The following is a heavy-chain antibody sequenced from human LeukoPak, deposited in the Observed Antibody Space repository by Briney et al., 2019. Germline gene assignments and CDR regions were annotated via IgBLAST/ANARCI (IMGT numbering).Heavy chain of an antibody. D-gene: IGHD2-15*01. CDR2: IYTSGST. J-gene: IGHJ6*03. V-gene: IGHV4-61*02. Sequence: SQTLSLTCTVSGASISSGHYYWSWIRQPAGKGLEWIGRIYTSGSTDYNPSLKSRVTISVDTSKNQFSLKLSSVTAADTAVYYCAREAQYCSGGSCLGYYYMDVWGKGTTVTVSS. CDR1: GASISSGHYY. CDR3: AREAQYCSGGSCLGYYYMDV.